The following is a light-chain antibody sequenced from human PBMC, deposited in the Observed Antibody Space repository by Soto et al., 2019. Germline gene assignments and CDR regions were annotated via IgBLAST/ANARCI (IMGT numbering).Light chain of an antibody. V-gene: IGLV1-40*01. CDR1: SSNIGAGYD. Sequence: QSVLTQPPSVSGAPGQRVTISCTGSSSNIGAGYDVHWYQQLPGTAPKLLIYGNSNRPSGVPVRFSGSKSDTSASLAITGLQAEDEADYYCQSYDSSLSGLYVFGTGTKLTVL. CDR3: QSYDSSLSGLYV. J-gene: IGLJ1*01. CDR2: GNS.